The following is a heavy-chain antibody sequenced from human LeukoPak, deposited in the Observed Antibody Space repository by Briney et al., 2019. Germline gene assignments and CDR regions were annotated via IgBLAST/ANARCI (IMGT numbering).Heavy chain of an antibody. CDR1: GGSISGYY. D-gene: IGHD4-23*01. CDR3: ARIRRYDYDGFRPGWVYWYFDV. J-gene: IGHJ2*01. Sequence: SETLSLTCSVSGGSISGYYWSWIRQPPWKGLEWIGFIYYNGSTNYNPSLKSRITISVDTSKNQFSLKLNSVTAADTAIFYCARIRRYDYDGFRPGWVYWYFDVWGRGTLVTVSS. V-gene: IGHV4-59*01. CDR2: IYYNGST.